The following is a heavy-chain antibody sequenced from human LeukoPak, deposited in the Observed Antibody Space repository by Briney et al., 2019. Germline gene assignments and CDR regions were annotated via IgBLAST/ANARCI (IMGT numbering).Heavy chain of an antibody. CDR1: GYTFTNYA. V-gene: IGHV1-3*03. CDR2: INPANGYT. J-gene: IGHJ4*02. D-gene: IGHD5-24*01. CDR3: AIRDGHTDH. Sequence: ASVKVSCKTSGYTFTNYAMRWVPQAPGQTIQWLAWINPANGYTRYSQHFQDRVAVSSDTSADTAYMELSSLRSEDKAIYYCAIRDGHTDHWGQGTLVTVSS.